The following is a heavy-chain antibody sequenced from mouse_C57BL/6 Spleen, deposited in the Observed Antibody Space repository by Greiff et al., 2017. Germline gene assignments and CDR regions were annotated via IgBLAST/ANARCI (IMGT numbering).Heavy chain of an antibody. CDR2: IYPSDSET. CDR1: GYTFTSYW. J-gene: IGHJ2*01. CDR3: ARRDYSNYVGY. V-gene: IGHV1-61*01. D-gene: IGHD2-5*01. Sequence: QVQLQQPGAELVRLGSSVKLSCKASGYTFTSYWMDWVKQRPGQGLEWIGNIYPSDSETHYNQKFKDKATLTVDKSSSTAYMQLSSLTSEDSAVYYCARRDYSNYVGYWGQGTTLTVSS.